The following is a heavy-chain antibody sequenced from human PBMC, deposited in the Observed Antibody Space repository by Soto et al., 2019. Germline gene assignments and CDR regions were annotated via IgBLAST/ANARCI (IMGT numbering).Heavy chain of an antibody. CDR3: MTNMRLLTAFDI. CDR2: IKSKNDGGTI. J-gene: IGHJ3*02. CDR1: GFTFSNAW. V-gene: IGHV3-15*01. Sequence: PGGSLRLSCAASGFTFSNAWMNWVRQAPGKGLEWVGRIKSKNDGGTIDYAPPVKGRLTTSRDDSKNTLYLQMNSVRTEDTAVYYCMTNMRLLTAFDIWGQGTMVTVSS. D-gene: IGHD3-22*01.